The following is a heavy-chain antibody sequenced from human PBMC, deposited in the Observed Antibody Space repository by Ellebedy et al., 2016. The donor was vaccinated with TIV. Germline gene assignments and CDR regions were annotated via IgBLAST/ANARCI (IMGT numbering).Heavy chain of an antibody. J-gene: IGHJ5*02. Sequence: PGGSLRLSCQASGYNFTHYWIAWVRQMPGKGLEFMGIIWPGGSDTKYSPSFQGQVTISVDKSINTTYLQWNSLKASDTGMYYCATSLSALEPWGQGTLVTVSA. CDR2: IWPGGSDT. D-gene: IGHD2/OR15-2a*01. CDR3: ATSLSALEP. CDR1: GYNFTHYW. V-gene: IGHV5-51*01.